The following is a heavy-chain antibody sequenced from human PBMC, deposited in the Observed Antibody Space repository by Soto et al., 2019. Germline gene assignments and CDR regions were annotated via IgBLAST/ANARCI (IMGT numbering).Heavy chain of an antibody. J-gene: IGHJ3*02. V-gene: IGHV1-18*01. CDR1: GYTFTSYG. D-gene: IGHD3-22*01. CDR2: ISAYNGDT. Sequence: ASVKVSCKASGYTFTSYGITWVRQAPGEGLEWMGWISAYNGDTNYAQKLQGRVTMTTDTSTSTAYMELRSLRSDDTAVYYCGRNYYDSSGYYNRAFDIWGQGTMVTVSS. CDR3: GRNYYDSSGYYNRAFDI.